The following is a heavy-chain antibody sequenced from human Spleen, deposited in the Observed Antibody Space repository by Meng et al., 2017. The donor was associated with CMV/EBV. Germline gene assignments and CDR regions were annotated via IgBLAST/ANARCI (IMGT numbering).Heavy chain of an antibody. CDR2: IKQNGGEK. D-gene: IGHD3-9*01. CDR3: ARVMYYDISDA. J-gene: IGHJ6*02. V-gene: IGHV3-7*01. CDR1: GLTFSRYW. Sequence: GESLKISCAASGLTFSRYWMTWVRQAPGKGLEWVANIKQNGGEKYYVDSVKGRFTISRDNAKNSLYLQMNSLRAEDTAVYYCARVMYYDISDAWGQGTTVTVSS.